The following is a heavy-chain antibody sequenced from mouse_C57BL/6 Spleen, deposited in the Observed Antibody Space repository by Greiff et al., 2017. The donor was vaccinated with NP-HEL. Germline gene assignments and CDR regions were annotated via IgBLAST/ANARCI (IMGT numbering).Heavy chain of an antibody. CDR2: IRNKANGYTT. Sequence: DVMLVESGGGLVQPGGSLSLSCAASGFTFTDYYMSWVRQPPGKALEWLGFIRNKANGYTTEYSASVKGRFTISRDNSQSILYLQMNALRAEDSATYYCARYDDYGAMDYWGQGTSVTVSS. CDR3: ARYDDYGAMDY. D-gene: IGHD2-4*01. CDR1: GFTFTDYY. V-gene: IGHV7-3*01. J-gene: IGHJ4*01.